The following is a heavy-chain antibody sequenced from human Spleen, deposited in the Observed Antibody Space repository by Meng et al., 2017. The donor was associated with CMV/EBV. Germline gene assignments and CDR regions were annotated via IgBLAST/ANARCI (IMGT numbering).Heavy chain of an antibody. D-gene: IGHD3-3*01. CDR2: INPSGGST. CDR1: GYTFSTYN. CDR3: ARLGPLGGIFGVVTRYYFDY. Sequence: ASVKVSCKASGYTFSTYNMHWVRQAPGQGLEWMGIINPSGGSTSYAQKFQGRVTMTRDTSTSTAYMELRSLRSDDTAVFYCARLGPLGGIFGVVTRYYFDYWGQGTLVTVSS. J-gene: IGHJ4*02. V-gene: IGHV1-46*01.